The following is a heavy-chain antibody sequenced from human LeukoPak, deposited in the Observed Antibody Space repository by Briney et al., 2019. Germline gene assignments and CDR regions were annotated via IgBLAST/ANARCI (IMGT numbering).Heavy chain of an antibody. CDR1: GYTFTGYY. D-gene: IGHD2-2*01. CDR2: INPNSGGT. Sequence: GASVKVSCKASGYTFTGYYMHWVRQAPGQGLEWMGRINPNSGGTNYAQKFQGRVTMTRDTSISTAYMELSSLRSEDTAVYYCARVWGSGYCSSTNCYPVFDYWGLGTLVTVSS. CDR3: ARVWGSGYCSSTNCYPVFDY. V-gene: IGHV1-2*06. J-gene: IGHJ4*02.